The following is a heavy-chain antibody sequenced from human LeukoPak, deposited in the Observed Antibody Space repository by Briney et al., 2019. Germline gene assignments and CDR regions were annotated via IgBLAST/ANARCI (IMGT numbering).Heavy chain of an antibody. CDR1: GGFINDYY. Sequence: SETLSLTCTVSGGFINDYYWNWIRQPPGKGLEWIGEINHSGSTNYNPSLKSRVAISVDTSKNQFSLKLSSVTAADTAVYYCARGNAFDIWGQGTMVTVSS. CDR3: ARGNAFDI. J-gene: IGHJ3*02. CDR2: INHSGST. V-gene: IGHV4-34*01.